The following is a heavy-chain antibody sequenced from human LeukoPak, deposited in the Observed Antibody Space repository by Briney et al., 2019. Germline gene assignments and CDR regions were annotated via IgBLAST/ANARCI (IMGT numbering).Heavy chain of an antibody. V-gene: IGHV1-18*04. CDR3: ARARGSSSSQDYYADY. J-gene: IGHJ4*02. CDR2: ISTYNGNT. Sequence: ASLRVSCTASGYTFISYGISWVRQAPGQGLEWMGWISTYNGNTKYAQKPQGRVTLTTDTSTRTVYMELRSLRSDDTAVYYCARARGSSSSQDYYADYWGQGTLVTVSS. CDR1: GYTFISYG. D-gene: IGHD2-2*01.